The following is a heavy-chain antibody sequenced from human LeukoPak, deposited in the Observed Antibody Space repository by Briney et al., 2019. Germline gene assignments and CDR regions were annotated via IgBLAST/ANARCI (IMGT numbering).Heavy chain of an antibody. V-gene: IGHV3-23*01. D-gene: IGHD2-15*01. Sequence: GGSLRLSCAASGFTFSSYGMSWVRQAPGKGLEWVSAISATGGTTYYADSVKGRFTISRDNSKNTLYLQMNSLRAEDTAIYYCAKNGDRGAYCSGGSCYPYYYYIDVWGKGTTVTISS. CDR2: ISATGGTT. CDR3: AKNGDRGAYCSGGSCYPYYYYIDV. J-gene: IGHJ6*03. CDR1: GFTFSSYG.